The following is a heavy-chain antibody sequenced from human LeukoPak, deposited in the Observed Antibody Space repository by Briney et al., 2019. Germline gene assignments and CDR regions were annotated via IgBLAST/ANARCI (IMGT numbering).Heavy chain of an antibody. J-gene: IGHJ4*02. CDR2: MNPNSGNT. CDR3: ARNIGAVADGGDY. D-gene: IGHD6-19*01. Sequence: GASVKVSCKASGYTFTSYDINWVRQATGQGLEWMGWMNPNSGNTGYAQKFQGRVTITRDTSASTAYMELSNLRSEDTALYYCARNIGAVADGGDYWGQGTLVTVSS. CDR1: GYTFTSYD. V-gene: IGHV1-8*03.